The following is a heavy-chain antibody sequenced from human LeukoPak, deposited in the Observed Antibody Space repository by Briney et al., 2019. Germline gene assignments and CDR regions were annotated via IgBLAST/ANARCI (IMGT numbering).Heavy chain of an antibody. J-gene: IGHJ5*02. CDR3: AKGLWFGESTT. CDR2: ISWNSGSI. D-gene: IGHD3-10*01. Sequence: GRSLRLSCAASGFTFDDYAMHWARQAPGKGLEWVSGISWNSGSIGYADSVKGRFTISRDNAKNSLYLQMNSLRAEDTALYYCAKGLWFGESTTWGQGTLVTVSS. V-gene: IGHV3-9*01. CDR1: GFTFDDYA.